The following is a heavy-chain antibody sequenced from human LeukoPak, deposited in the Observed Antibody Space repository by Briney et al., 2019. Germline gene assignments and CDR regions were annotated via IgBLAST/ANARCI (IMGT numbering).Heavy chain of an antibody. CDR2: IYHSGST. D-gene: IGHD3-16*02. J-gene: IGHJ3*02. CDR1: GGSISSGGYY. Sequence: SQTLSLTCTVSGGSISSGGYYWSWIRQHPGKGLEWIGYIYHSGSTYYNPSLKSRVTISVDRSKNQFSLKLSSVTAADTAVYYCARGGDMITFGGVIVIPRNHDAFDIWGQGTMVTVSS. V-gene: IGHV4-30-2*01. CDR3: ARGGDMITFGGVIVIPRNHDAFDI.